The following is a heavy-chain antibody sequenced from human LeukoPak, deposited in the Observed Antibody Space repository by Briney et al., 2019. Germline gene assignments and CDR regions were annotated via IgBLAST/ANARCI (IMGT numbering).Heavy chain of an antibody. CDR3: AAGYSAYYFDY. CDR1: GFTFSDYY. CDR2: ISTSSSYT. D-gene: IGHD5-18*01. V-gene: IGHV3-11*03. Sequence: GGSLRLSCAASGFTFSDYYMSWIRQAPGKGLEWVSYISTSSSYTNYADSVKGRFTISRDNAENSLYLHMNSLRAEDTAVYYCAAGYSAYYFDYWGQGTLVTVS. J-gene: IGHJ4*02.